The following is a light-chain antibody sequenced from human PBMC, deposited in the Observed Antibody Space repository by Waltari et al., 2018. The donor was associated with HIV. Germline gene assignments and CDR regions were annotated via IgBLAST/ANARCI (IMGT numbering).Light chain of an antibody. CDR2: YDH. CDR3: AAWDDSLNGYV. Sequence: QSVLTQPPSLSEAPGQRVTISCSGSTSNFGSNAVIWYQQVPGKAPKHLMYYDHLCASGVSARFAASKSGTSASLAIRGLQSQDEADYYCAAWDDSLNGYVFGSGTKVTVL. J-gene: IGLJ1*01. CDR1: TSNFGSNA. V-gene: IGLV1-36*01.